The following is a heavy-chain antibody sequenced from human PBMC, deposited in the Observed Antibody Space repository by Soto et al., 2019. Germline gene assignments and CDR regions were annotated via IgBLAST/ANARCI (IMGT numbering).Heavy chain of an antibody. D-gene: IGHD5-12*01. V-gene: IGHV3-30-3*02. J-gene: IGHJ6*02. Sequence: QVQLVESGGGVVQPGRSLRLSCAASGFTFSSYAMHWVRQAPGKGLEWVAVISYDGSNKYYADSVKGRFTISRDKSKNTLYLQMNSLRAEDTAVYYCAKSGDIVATIYYGMDVWGQGTTVTVSS. CDR3: AKSGDIVATIYYGMDV. CDR2: ISYDGSNK. CDR1: GFTFSSYA.